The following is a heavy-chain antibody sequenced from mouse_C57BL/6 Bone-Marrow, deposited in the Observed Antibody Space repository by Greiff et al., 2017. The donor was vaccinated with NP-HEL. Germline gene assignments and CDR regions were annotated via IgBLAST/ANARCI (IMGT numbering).Heavy chain of an antibody. J-gene: IGHJ3*01. D-gene: IGHD1-1*01. V-gene: IGHV1-4*01. CDR2: INPSSGYT. CDR3: ARWGITTVVATKAWFAD. CDR1: GYTFTSYT. Sequence: VQLQESGAELARPGASVKMSCKASGYTFTSYTMHWVKQRPGQGLEWIGYINPSSGYTKYNQKFKDKATLTADKSSSTAYMQLSSLTSEDSAVYYGARWGITTVVATKAWFADWGQGTLVTVSA.